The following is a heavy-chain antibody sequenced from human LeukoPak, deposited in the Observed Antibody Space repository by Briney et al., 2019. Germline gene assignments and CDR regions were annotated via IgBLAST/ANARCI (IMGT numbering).Heavy chain of an antibody. D-gene: IGHD3-3*01. CDR2: ISSSGSTI. CDR1: GFTFSDYY. CDR3: ARVVIIPLYYYYYMDV. V-gene: IGHV3-11*01. Sequence: GGSLRLSCAASGFTFSDYYMSWIRQAPGKGLEWVSYISSSGSTIYYADSVKGRFTIPRDNAKNSLYLQMNSLRAEDTAVYYCARVVIIPLYYYYYMDVWGKGTTVTVSS. J-gene: IGHJ6*03.